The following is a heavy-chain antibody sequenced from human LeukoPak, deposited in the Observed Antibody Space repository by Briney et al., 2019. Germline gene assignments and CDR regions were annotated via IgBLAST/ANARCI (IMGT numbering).Heavy chain of an antibody. D-gene: IGHD2-2*01. J-gene: IGHJ4*02. Sequence: GGSLRLSCAASGFTFSSYEMNWVRQAPGKGLEWVSYISSSGSTIYYADSVKGRFTISRDNAKNSLYLQMNSLRAEDTAVYYCARAGGGYIVVVPAAFDYWGRGTLVTVSS. V-gene: IGHV3-48*03. CDR1: GFTFSSYE. CDR3: ARAGGGYIVVVPAAFDY. CDR2: ISSSGSTI.